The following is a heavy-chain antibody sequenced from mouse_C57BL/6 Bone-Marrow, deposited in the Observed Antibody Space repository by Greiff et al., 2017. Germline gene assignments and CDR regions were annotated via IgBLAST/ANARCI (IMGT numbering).Heavy chain of an antibody. D-gene: IGHD1-1*01. Sequence: VQLQQSGAELAKPGASVKLSCKASGYTFTSYWMHWVKQRPGQGLEWIGYINPSSGYTKYNQKFKDKATLTADKSSSTAYMQLSSLTYEDSAIYYCARSFMSTVIATNYYAIDYWGQGTSVTVAS. CDR3: ARSFMSTVIATNYYAIDY. V-gene: IGHV1-7*01. CDR1: GYTFTSYW. CDR2: INPSSGYT. J-gene: IGHJ4*01.